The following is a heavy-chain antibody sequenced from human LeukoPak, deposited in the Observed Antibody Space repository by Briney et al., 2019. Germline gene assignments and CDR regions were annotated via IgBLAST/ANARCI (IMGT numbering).Heavy chain of an antibody. V-gene: IGHV3-30-3*01. D-gene: IGHD6-13*01. CDR2: MSYDGSNK. J-gene: IGHJ4*02. CDR1: GFTFSSYA. Sequence: GGSLRLSCAASGFTFSSYAIHWVRQAPGKGLEWVAVMSYDGSNKYYADSVKGRFTISRDNSKNTLYLQMNSLRAEDTALYYCAREQAAAGTWGCFDYWGQGTLVTVSS. CDR3: AREQAAAGTWGCFDY.